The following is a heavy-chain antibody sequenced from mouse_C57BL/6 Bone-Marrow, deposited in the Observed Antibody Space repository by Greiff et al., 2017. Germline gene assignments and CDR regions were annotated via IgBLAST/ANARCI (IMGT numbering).Heavy chain of an antibody. CDR2: IDPNSGGT. J-gene: IGHJ4*01. D-gene: IGHD1-1*01. V-gene: IGHV1-72*01. CDR3: ARSYGSSYVYAMDY. CDR1: GYTFTSYW. Sequence: QVQLQQPGAELVKPGASVKLSCKASGYTFTSYWMHWVKQRPGRGLEWIGRIDPNSGGTKYNEKFKSKATLTVDKPSSTAYMQLSSLTSEDSAVYYWARSYGSSYVYAMDYWGQGTSVTVSS.